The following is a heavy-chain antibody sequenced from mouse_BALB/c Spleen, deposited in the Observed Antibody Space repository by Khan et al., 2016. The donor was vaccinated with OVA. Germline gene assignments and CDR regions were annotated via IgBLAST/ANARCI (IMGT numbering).Heavy chain of an antibody. CDR2: INTYTGEP. Sequence: QIQLVQSGPELKKPGETVNISCKASGYTFTNYRMNWMKQAPEKDLKWMGWINTYTGEPTYGDDFKGRFAFSLETSASTAYLQINNHKNEEMTTYCSAREASDWYFDAWGAGTTVTVSS. CDR1: GYTFTNYR. CDR3: AREASDWYFDA. D-gene: IGHD6-1*01. J-gene: IGHJ1*01. V-gene: IGHV9-1*02.